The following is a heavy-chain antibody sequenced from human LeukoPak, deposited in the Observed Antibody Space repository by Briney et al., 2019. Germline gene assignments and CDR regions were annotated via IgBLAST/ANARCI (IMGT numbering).Heavy chain of an antibody. Sequence: GGSLRLSCEASGFTFSSFAMTWVRQAPGKGLEWVSSITGSHGRTYNTDTVKGRFTISRDNSQNTLYLQMNSLRAEDTAVYYCTKDPNGDYVGAFDPWGQGTLVTVSS. CDR2: ITGSHGRT. CDR1: GFTFSSFA. D-gene: IGHD4-17*01. CDR3: TKDPNGDYVGAFDP. J-gene: IGHJ5*02. V-gene: IGHV3-23*01.